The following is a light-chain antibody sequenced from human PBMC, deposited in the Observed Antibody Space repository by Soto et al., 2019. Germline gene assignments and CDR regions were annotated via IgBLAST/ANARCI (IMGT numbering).Light chain of an antibody. CDR1: SSDVGGYNY. CDR2: EVN. J-gene: IGLJ1*01. V-gene: IGLV2-8*01. CDR3: CSYAGSSNV. Sequence: QSALTQPPSASGSPGQSVAISCTGTSSDVGGYNYVSWYHQHPGKAPKLMIYEVNKRPTGVPDRFSGSKSGNTASLTVSGFQAADEADYYCCSYAGSSNVFGTGTKLTVL.